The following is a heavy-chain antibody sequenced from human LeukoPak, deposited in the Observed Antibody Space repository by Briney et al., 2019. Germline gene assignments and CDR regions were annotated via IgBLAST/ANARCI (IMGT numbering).Heavy chain of an antibody. D-gene: IGHD6-13*01. CDR3: ARDLSHDSSWNINS. V-gene: IGHV3-53*01. J-gene: IGHJ5*02. Sequence: GGSLRLSCVASRFSVRTNYMSWVRQAPGKGLEWVSMIHSGGSTYYADSVQGRFTISRDIPKNTLYLQMNSLRVEDMAIYYCARDLSHDSSWNINSWGQGTLVTVSS. CDR1: RFSVRTNY. CDR2: IHSGGST.